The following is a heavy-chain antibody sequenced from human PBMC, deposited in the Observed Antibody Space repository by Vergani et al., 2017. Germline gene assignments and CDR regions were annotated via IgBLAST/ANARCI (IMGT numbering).Heavy chain of an antibody. V-gene: IGHV3-23*01. CDR1: GFSFAGYA. CDR2: LSGTGATT. J-gene: IGHJ6*03. Sequence: EAQLLESGGGLAQPGGSLRLSCAATGFSFAGYAMTWVRQAPGKGPEWVSTLSGTGATTYYADSVKGRFTISRDNSKNTLFLQMNNLRVEDTARYYCAKSPRRCNDYDSSPYYYMDVWGNGTTVTVS. D-gene: IGHD5-12*01. CDR3: AKSPRRCNDYDSSPYYYMDV.